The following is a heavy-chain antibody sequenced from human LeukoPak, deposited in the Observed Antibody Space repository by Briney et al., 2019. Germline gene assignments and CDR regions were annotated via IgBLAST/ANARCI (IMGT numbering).Heavy chain of an antibody. J-gene: IGHJ4*02. Sequence: ASVKVSCKASGYTSTGYYMHWVRQAPGQGLEWMGWINPNSGGTNYAQKFQGRVTMTRDTSISTAYMELSRLRSDDTAVYYCAAASRVATTDALSYYPDYWGQGTLVTVSS. CDR3: AAASRVATTDALSYYPDY. V-gene: IGHV1-2*02. D-gene: IGHD5-12*01. CDR2: INPNSGGT. CDR1: GYTSTGYY.